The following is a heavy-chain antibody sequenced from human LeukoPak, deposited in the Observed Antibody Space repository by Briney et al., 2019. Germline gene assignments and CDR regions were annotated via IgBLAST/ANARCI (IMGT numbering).Heavy chain of an antibody. V-gene: IGHV3-21*01. CDR1: GFTFSSYS. CDR2: ISSSSTYI. D-gene: IGHD3-10*01. J-gene: IGHJ4*02. CDR3: ARGGYYYASDY. Sequence: PGGSLRLSCAASGFTFSSYSMNWARQAPGKGLEWVSSISSSSTYIYYADSVKGRFTISRDNTKNSLYLQMNSLRAEDTAVYYCARGGYYYASDYWGQGTLVTVSS.